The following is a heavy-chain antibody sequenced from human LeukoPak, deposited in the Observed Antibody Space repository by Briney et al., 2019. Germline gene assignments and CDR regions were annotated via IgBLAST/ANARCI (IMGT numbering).Heavy chain of an antibody. CDR2: INPNSGGT. D-gene: IGHD4/OR15-4a*01. J-gene: IGHJ4*02. V-gene: IGHV1-2*02. Sequence: ASVKVSCKASGYTFTGYYMHWVRQAPGQGLEWMGWINPNSGGTNYAQKFQGRVTMTTDTSTSTAYMGLRSLRSDDTAVYYCAKLGLRLDARSLDYWGQGTLVTVSS. CDR3: AKLGLRLDARSLDY. CDR1: GYTFTGYY.